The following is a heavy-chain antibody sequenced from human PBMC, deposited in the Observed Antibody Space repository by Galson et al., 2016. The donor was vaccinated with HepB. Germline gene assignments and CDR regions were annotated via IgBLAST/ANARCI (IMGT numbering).Heavy chain of an antibody. Sequence: EPLSLTCAVSGVSISGTNWWSWVRQPPGQGLEWIGEIYHSGSTNYNPSLQSRVTISVDTSKNQFSLNLNSVTAADTALYYCVRNGYYCLDAWGQGTTVTVS. CDR1: GVSISGTNW. CDR3: VRNGYYCLDA. CDR2: IYHSGST. J-gene: IGHJ6*02. V-gene: IGHV4-4*02.